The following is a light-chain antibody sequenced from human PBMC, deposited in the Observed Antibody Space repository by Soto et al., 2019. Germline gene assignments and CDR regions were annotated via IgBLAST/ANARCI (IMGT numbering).Light chain of an antibody. CDR3: CSYTSLSTVV. Sequence: QSVLTQPASVSGSPGQSITISCTGTSSDVGGYNHVSWYQHSPGKAPKLILFAVSDRPSGVSHRFSGSKSCNTASLTISGRQAEDEADYYCCSYTSLSTVVFGGGTKVTVL. V-gene: IGLV2-14*01. CDR1: SSDVGGYNH. CDR2: AVS. J-gene: IGLJ2*01.